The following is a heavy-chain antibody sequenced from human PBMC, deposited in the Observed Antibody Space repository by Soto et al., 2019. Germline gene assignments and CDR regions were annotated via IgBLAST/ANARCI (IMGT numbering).Heavy chain of an antibody. J-gene: IGHJ6*02. Sequence: QVQLVQSGAEVKKPGSSVKVSCKASGGTFSSYTISWVRQAPGQGLEWMGRIIPVLGIANYAQKFQGRVMITADKSTSTAYMELSSLRSEDTAVYYCARGPGSGYYYVTYYYYGMDVWGQGTTVTVSS. CDR3: ARGPGSGYYYVTYYYYGMDV. V-gene: IGHV1-69*02. D-gene: IGHD3-22*01. CDR2: IIPVLGIA. CDR1: GGTFSSYT.